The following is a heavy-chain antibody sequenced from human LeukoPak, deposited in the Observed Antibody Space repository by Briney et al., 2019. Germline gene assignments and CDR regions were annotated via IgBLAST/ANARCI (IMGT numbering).Heavy chain of an antibody. CDR3: AKDLITMVRGVIVSAFDI. CDR2: ISGSGGST. V-gene: IGHV3-23*01. J-gene: IGHJ3*02. CDR1: GFTFGTYV. Sequence: PGGSLRLSCAASGFTFGTYVMTWVRQAPGKGLEWVSAISGSGGSTYYADSVKGRFTISRDNSKNTLYLQMNSLRAEDTAVYYCAKDLITMVRGVIVSAFDIWGQGTMVTVSS. D-gene: IGHD3-10*01.